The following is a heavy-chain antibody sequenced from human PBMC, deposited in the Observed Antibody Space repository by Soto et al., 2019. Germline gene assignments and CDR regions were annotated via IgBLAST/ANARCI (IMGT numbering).Heavy chain of an antibody. D-gene: IGHD3-10*01. J-gene: IGHJ4*02. CDR3: AREMVRGVGSDY. CDR2: ISTYNGNT. Sequence: QVQLVQSGAEVKKPGPSVKVSCKASGYTFTSYGITWVRQAPGQGLEWMGWISTYNGNTKYAQKLQGRVTMTTDTATSTAYMERRSLRSDDTAVCYCAREMVRGVGSDYWGKGTLVTVSS. CDR1: GYTFTSYG. V-gene: IGHV1-18*01.